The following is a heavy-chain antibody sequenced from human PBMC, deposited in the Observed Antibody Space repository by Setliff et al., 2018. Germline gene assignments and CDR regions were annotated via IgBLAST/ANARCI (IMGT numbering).Heavy chain of an antibody. CDR2: IYYSGST. V-gene: IGHV4-39*01. J-gene: IGHJ4*02. Sequence: SETLSLTCTVSGGSISSSSYYWGWIRQPPGKGLEWTGSIYYSGSTYYNPSLKSRVTISVDTSKNQFSLKLRSVTAADTAVYYCARLRYYGSGSYLDYWGQGTLVTVSS. D-gene: IGHD3-10*01. CDR3: ARLRYYGSGSYLDY. CDR1: GGSISSSSYY.